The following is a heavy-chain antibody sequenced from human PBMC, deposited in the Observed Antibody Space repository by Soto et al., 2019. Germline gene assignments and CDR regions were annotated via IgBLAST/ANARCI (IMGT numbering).Heavy chain of an antibody. V-gene: IGHV3-30*18. J-gene: IGHJ6*02. CDR1: GFTFSSYG. Sequence: QVQLVESGGGVVQPGRSLRLSCAASGFTFSSYGMHWVRQAPGKGLEWVAVISYDGSNKYYADSVKGRFTISRDNSKNTLYLQMNSLRAEDTAVYYCAKDLGRYFVYYYYGMDVWGQGTTVTVSS. D-gene: IGHD3-9*01. CDR2: ISYDGSNK. CDR3: AKDLGRYFVYYYYGMDV.